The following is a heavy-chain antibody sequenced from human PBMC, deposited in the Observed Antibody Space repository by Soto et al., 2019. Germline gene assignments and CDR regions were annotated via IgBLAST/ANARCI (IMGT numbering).Heavy chain of an antibody. D-gene: IGHD3-16*01. J-gene: IGHJ6*04. Sequence: KDPGGSKDSNALWWLRQYQGKGLEWMGGIIPIFGTANYAQKFQGRVTITADESTSTAYMELSSLRSEDTAVYYCVRDQGVDAYYGYVLDFWGKGSTVPVSS. CDR2: IIPIFGTA. CDR1: GGSKDSNA. V-gene: IGHV1-69*01. CDR3: VRDQGVDAYYGYVLDF.